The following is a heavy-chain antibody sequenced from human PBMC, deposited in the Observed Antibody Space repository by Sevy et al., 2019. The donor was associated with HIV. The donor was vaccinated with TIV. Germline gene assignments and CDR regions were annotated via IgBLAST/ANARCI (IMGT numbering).Heavy chain of an antibody. CDR2: ISWNSGRI. CDR3: ARDRSLVHFDAFDI. V-gene: IGHV3-9*01. D-gene: IGHD3-10*01. J-gene: IGHJ3*02. Sequence: GGYLRLSCAASGFTFDDYAMHWVRQAPGKGLEWVSGISWNSGRIGYADFVKGRFTISRDNAKNSLYLQMNSLRAEDTALYYCARDRSLVHFDAFDIWGQGTMVTVSS. CDR1: GFTFDDYA.